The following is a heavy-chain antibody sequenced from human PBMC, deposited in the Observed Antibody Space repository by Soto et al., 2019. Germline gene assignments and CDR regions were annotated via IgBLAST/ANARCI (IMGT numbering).Heavy chain of an antibody. D-gene: IGHD3-10*01. CDR3: ARERGGQGFYGMDV. CDR1: GFTFSAYG. V-gene: IGHV3-33*01. Sequence: QVQLVESGGGVVQPGRSLKLSCAASGFTFSAYGVHWVRQAPGKGLEWVAVIWSDGSNKYSTDSVKGRFTISRDNSKNTLYLEMNSVRGEDTAVYYCARERGGQGFYGMDVWGQGTTVTVSS. J-gene: IGHJ6*02. CDR2: IWSDGSNK.